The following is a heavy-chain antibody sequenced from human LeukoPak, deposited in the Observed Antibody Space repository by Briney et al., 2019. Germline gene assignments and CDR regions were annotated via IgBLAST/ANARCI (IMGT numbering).Heavy chain of an antibody. V-gene: IGHV1-3*01. CDR2: INAGNGNT. J-gene: IGHJ3*02. D-gene: IGHD2-21*02. CDR1: GYTFTSYA. Sequence: ASVKVSCKASGYTFTSYAMQWVRQAPGQRLEWMGWINAGNGNTKYSQQFQGRVTIPRDTSATTAYMPLSPPRSEDTALYSCARSLPPPSVVVPANYAFDIWGQGTMVTVSS. CDR3: ARSLPPPSVVVPANYAFDI.